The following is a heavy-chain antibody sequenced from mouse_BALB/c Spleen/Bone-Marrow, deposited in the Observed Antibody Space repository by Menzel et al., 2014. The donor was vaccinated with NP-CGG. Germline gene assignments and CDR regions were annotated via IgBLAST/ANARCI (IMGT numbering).Heavy chain of an antibody. V-gene: IGHV5-4*02. CDR2: ISDGGSYT. CDR1: GFTFSDYY. CDR3: AREVSMDY. Sequence: EVQLQQSGGGFVKPGGSLKLSCAASGFTFSDYYMYWVRQTPEKRLEWVATISDGGSYTYYPDSVKGRFTISRDNAKNNLFLQLSSLKSEDTAMYYCAREVSMDYWGQGTSVTVSS. J-gene: IGHJ4*01.